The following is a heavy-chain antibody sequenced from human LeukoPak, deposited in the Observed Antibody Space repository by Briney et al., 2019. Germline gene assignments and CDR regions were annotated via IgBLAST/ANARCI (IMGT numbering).Heavy chain of an antibody. V-gene: IGHV4-39*01. CDR3: ASGFGSYYDSGY. Sequence: PSETLSLTCTVSGDSIITRNYYWGWIRQPPGKGLEWIGNIYYSGSTFYNASLRSRVTLSVDTSENQFSLRLTSVTAADTAVYYCASGFGSYYDSGYWGQGRLVTVSS. D-gene: IGHD3-10*01. CDR1: GDSIITRNYY. CDR2: IYYSGST. J-gene: IGHJ4*02.